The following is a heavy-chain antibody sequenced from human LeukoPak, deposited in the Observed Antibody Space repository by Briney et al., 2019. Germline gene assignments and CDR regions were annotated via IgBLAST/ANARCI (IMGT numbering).Heavy chain of an antibody. V-gene: IGHV4-31*03. CDR1: GGSISSGGYY. D-gene: IGHD6-13*01. CDR2: IYYSGST. Sequence: SQTLSLTCTVSGGSISSGGYYWSWIRQHPGKGLEWIGYIYYSGSTYYNPSLESRVTISVDTSKNQFSLKLSSVTAADTAVYYCAREPIAAAGREIDYWGQGTLVTVSS. J-gene: IGHJ4*02. CDR3: AREPIAAAGREIDY.